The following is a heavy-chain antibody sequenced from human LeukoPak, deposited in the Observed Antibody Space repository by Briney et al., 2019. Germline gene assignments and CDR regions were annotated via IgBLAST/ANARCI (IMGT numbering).Heavy chain of an antibody. CDR2: INPSGGTT. CDR3: ARDALSYDYSWGSYGHLGIDP. J-gene: IGHJ5*02. Sequence: GASVKVSCKASGYTFTRYYMHWVRQAPGQGLEWMGIINPSGGTTDYAQKFHGRITVTRDTSTSTVYMELTSLTSEDTPVYYCARDALSYDYSWGSYGHLGIDPWGQGTLVTVSS. CDR1: GYTFTRYY. V-gene: IGHV1-46*01. D-gene: IGHD3-16*01.